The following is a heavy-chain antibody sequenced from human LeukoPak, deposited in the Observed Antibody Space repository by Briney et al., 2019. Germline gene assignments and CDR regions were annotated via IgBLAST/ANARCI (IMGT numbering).Heavy chain of an antibody. J-gene: IGHJ4*02. CDR1: GYRFSNYW. Sequence: GESLKISCQGSGYRFSNYWIVWMRQMPGKGLEWMGIIYPGDSDTRYSPSFQGQVTISADRSVNTAYLQWSSLKASDTAMYYCARLLRSQLLPLLLYWGPGTLVTVSS. CDR3: ARLLRSQLLPLLLY. D-gene: IGHD1-1*01. V-gene: IGHV5-51*01. CDR2: IYPGDSDT.